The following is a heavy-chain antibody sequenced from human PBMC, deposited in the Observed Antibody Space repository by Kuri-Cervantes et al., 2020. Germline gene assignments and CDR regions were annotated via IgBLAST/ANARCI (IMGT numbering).Heavy chain of an antibody. D-gene: IGHD2-15*01. CDR2: SSSSSSTI. J-gene: IGHJ6*02. CDR1: GFSFSSYS. V-gene: IGHV3-48*02. Sequence: ESLKISCAASGFSFSSYSMNWVRQAPGKGLEWVSYSSSSSSTIYYADSVTGRFAISRVNAKNSLYLQLYSLRDEYTAVYSCASGPATIRVGYYSYGMDVWGQGTMVTVSS. CDR3: ASGPATIRVGYYSYGMDV.